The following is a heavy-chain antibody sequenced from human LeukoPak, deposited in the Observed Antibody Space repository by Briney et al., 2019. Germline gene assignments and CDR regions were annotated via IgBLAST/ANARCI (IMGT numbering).Heavy chain of an antibody. Sequence: ASVKVSCRASGYTFTGYDINWVRQATGQGLEWMGWMNPNSGNTGYAQKFQGRVTMTRNTSISTAYMELSSLRSEDTAVYYCARSYCSSTSCYDAFDIWGQGTMVTVSS. D-gene: IGHD2-2*01. CDR2: MNPNSGNT. V-gene: IGHV1-8*01. CDR3: ARSYCSSTSCYDAFDI. J-gene: IGHJ3*02. CDR1: GYTFTGYD.